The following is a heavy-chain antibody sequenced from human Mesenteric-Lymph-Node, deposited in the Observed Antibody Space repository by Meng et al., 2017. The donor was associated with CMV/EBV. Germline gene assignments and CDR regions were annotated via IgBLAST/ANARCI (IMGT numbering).Heavy chain of an antibody. CDR3: ATATSLTYSSNYALDV. CDR2: IYPGDSDT. Sequence: KVSCKASGYSFYSFPTYWIGWVRQMPGKGLELVGIIYPGDSDTRYSPSFQGRVTISADKSANAAYLRWSSLEASDTATYYCATATSLTYSSNYALDVWGQGTTVTVSS. J-gene: IGHJ6*02. D-gene: IGHD2-15*01. V-gene: IGHV5-51*01. CDR1: GYSFYSFPTYW.